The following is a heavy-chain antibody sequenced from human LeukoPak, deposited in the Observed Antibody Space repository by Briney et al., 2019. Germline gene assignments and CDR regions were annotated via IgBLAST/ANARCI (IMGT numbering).Heavy chain of an antibody. CDR3: ARVGDTYYDFWSGPEGGWFDP. V-gene: IGHV1-69*04. D-gene: IGHD3-3*01. Sequence: ASVKVSCKASGGTFSSYAISWVRQAPGQGLEWMGRIIPILGIANYAQKFQGRVTITADKSTSTAYMELSSLRSEDTAVYYCARVGDTYYDFWSGPEGGWFDPWGQGTLVTVSS. J-gene: IGHJ5*02. CDR2: IIPILGIA. CDR1: GGTFSSYA.